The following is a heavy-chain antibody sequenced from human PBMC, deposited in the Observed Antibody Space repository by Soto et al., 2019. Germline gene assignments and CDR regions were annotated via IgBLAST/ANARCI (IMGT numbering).Heavy chain of an antibody. J-gene: IGHJ4*02. CDR1: GYTFTSYG. CDR3: ARDTSARRELPRSGYFDD. CDR2: ISAYNGNT. V-gene: IGHV1-18*01. Sequence: ASVKVSCKASGYTFTSYGISWVRQAPGQGLEWMGWISAYNGNTNYAQKLQGRVTMTTDTSTSTAYMELRSLRSDDTAVYYCARDTSARRELPRSGYFDDWGQGTLVTVSS. D-gene: IGHD1-26*01.